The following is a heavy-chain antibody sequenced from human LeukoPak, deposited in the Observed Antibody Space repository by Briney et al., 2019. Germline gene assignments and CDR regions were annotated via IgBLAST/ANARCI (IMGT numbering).Heavy chain of an antibody. V-gene: IGHV3-48*02. D-gene: IGHD4-17*01. J-gene: IGHJ4*02. CDR3: ARDLYGDYVFYDY. CDR1: GFTFSSYS. CDR2: ISSSSSTI. Sequence: PGGSLRLSCAASGFTFSSYSMNWVRQAPGKGLEWVSYISSSSSTIYYADSVKGRFTISRDNAKNSLYLQMSSLRDEDTAVYYCARDLYGDYVFYDYWGQGTLVTVSS.